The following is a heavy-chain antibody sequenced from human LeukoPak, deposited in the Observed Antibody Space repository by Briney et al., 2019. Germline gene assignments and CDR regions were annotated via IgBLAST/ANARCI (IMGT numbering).Heavy chain of an antibody. Sequence: PGGSLRLSCAAXXXXXXXXXXXXVXXXXXXXXXXVXXIXWXGXSXGYADSVXGXFTISRDNAKNSLYLQMNSLRAXDTALYYCARDSYRDNSFDYWGQGTLVTVSS. V-gene: IGHV3-20*04. CDR3: ARDSYRDNSFDY. CDR1: XXXXXXXX. CDR2: IXWXGXSX. D-gene: IGHD2-2*02. J-gene: IGHJ4*02.